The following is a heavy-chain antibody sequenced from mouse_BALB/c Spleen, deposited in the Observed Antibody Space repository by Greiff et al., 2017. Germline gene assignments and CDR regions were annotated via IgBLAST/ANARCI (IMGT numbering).Heavy chain of an antibody. J-gene: IGHJ3*01. CDR2: ISSGGSYT. V-gene: IGHV5-6*02. D-gene: IGHD2-5*01. Sequence: DVKLVESGGDLVKPGGSLKLSCAASGFTFSSYGMSWVRQTPDKRLEWVATISSGGSYTYYPDSVKGRFTISRDNAKNTLYLQMSSMKSEDTAMYYCAKISGSNYVFAYWGQGTLVTVSA. CDR1: GFTFSSYG. CDR3: AKISGSNYVFAY.